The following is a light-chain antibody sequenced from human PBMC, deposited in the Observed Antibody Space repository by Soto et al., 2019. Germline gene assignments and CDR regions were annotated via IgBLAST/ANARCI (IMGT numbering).Light chain of an antibody. Sequence: DIQMTQSPSSLSASVGDSVTITCRASQNISGYLNWYQHKAGKAPNFLIYGASNLQSGVPSRFSGGGSGTHFTLTISSLQLQDFATYYCQQSSSPPWTFGQGTKVEIK. V-gene: IGKV1-39*01. J-gene: IGKJ1*01. CDR2: GAS. CDR1: QNISGY. CDR3: QQSSSPPWT.